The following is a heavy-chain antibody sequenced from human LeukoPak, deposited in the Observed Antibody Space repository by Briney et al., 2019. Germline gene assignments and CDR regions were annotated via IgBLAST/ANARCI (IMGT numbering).Heavy chain of an antibody. D-gene: IGHD5-24*01. V-gene: IGHV3-23*01. Sequence: GGSLRLSCAASGFTFSSYAMNWVRQAPGKGLEWVSTISGSGGSTYYADSVKGRFTISRDNSKNALYLQMNSLRAEDTAVYYCAKRGDGYFYYFDYWGQGTLVTVSS. J-gene: IGHJ4*02. CDR1: GFTFSSYA. CDR2: ISGSGGST. CDR3: AKRGDGYFYYFDY.